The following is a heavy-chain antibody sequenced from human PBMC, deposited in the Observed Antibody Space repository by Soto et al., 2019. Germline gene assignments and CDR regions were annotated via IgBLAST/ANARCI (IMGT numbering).Heavy chain of an antibody. CDR2: VLHSGSA. V-gene: IGHV4-4*02. CDR1: GGSLSTPVW. J-gene: IGHJ4*02. Sequence: QLQLQESGPGLVKPSGTLSLTCGVSGGSLSTPVWWSWVRLPPGKGLEWIGEVLHSGSANYNPSLQRRVTISLDKSTNQFSLRLSSVPAADTAVYYCARKAWTRLDYWGQGALVTVSS. CDR3: ARKAWTRLDY. D-gene: IGHD1-1*01.